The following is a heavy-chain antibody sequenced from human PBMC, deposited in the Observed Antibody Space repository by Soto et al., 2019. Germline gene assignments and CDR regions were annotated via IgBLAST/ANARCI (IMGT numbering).Heavy chain of an antibody. D-gene: IGHD5-18*01. Sequence: ASVKVSCKASVYTFTSYGISWVRQAPGQGLEWMGWISAYNGNTNHAQKLQGRVTMTTDTSTSTAYMELRSLRSDDTAVYYCASAVTGRDYYYGMDVWGQGTTVTVSS. CDR3: ASAVTGRDYYYGMDV. CDR2: ISAYNGNT. CDR1: VYTFTSYG. J-gene: IGHJ6*02. V-gene: IGHV1-18*04.